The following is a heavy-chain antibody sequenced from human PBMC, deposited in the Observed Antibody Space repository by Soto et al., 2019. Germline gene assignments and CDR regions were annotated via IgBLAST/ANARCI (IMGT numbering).Heavy chain of an antibody. CDR1: GGTFSSYA. CDR3: ARVDCTNGVCYFHYFDY. Sequence: SVKVSCKASGGTFSSYAISWVRQAPGQGLEWMGGIIPIFGTANYAQKFQGRVTMTRDTSTSTVYMELSSLRSEDTAVYYCARVDCTNGVCYFHYFDYWGQGTLVTVSS. CDR2: IIPIFGTA. V-gene: IGHV1-69*05. J-gene: IGHJ4*02. D-gene: IGHD2-8*01.